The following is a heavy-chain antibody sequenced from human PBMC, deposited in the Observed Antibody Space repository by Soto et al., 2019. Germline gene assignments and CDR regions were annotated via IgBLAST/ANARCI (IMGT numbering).Heavy chain of an antibody. V-gene: IGHV5-51*01. CDR3: ARLHSSRSGPPLDY. CDR2: TSHGDYDT. D-gene: IGHD6-6*01. CDR1: GHSFTSYW. J-gene: IGHJ4*02. Sequence: GESLKISCKGSGHSFTSYWIGWVRQMPGKGLDWMAITSHGDYDTRYSPSLQGKASISADKSIIPAYLQWSSLKASDTSMYYCARLHSSRSGPPLDYWGQGTLVTVSS.